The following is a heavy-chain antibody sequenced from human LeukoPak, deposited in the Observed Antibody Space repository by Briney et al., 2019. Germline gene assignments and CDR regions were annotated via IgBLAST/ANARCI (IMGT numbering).Heavy chain of an antibody. CDR2: IKQDGSEV. CDR3: ACRPSDIRYYGVFDF. J-gene: IGHJ4*02. D-gene: IGHD3-10*01. Sequence: GGSLRLSCVGSGFIFSSLWMSWVRQIPGKGLEWVANIKQDGSEVYYVDSVKGRFTISRDNAKNSLYLQMNSLRVEDTAVYYCACRPSDIRYYGVFDFWGQGSLVTVSS. CDR1: GFIFSSLW. V-gene: IGHV3-7*01.